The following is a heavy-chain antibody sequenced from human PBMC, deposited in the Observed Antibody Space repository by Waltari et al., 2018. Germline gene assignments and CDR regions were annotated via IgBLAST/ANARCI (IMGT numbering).Heavy chain of an antibody. V-gene: IGHV4-34*01. Sequence: QVQLQQWGAGLLKPSETLSLTCAVYGGSFSGYYWSWIRQPPGKGLEWIGEINHSGSTNYNPSLKSRVTIAVDTSKNQFSRKLSSVTAADTAVYYCAGGAIAAAGTPWFDPWGQGTLVTVSS. CDR2: INHSGST. CDR1: GGSFSGYY. D-gene: IGHD6-13*01. J-gene: IGHJ5*02. CDR3: AGGAIAAAGTPWFDP.